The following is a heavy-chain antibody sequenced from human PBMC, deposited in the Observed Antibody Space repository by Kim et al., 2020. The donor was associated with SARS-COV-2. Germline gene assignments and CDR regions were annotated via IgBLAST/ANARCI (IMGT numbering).Heavy chain of an antibody. CDR1: GFTFSSYG. V-gene: IGHV3-33*01. J-gene: IGHJ6*02. CDR2: IWYDGSNK. Sequence: GGSLRLSCAASGFTFSSYGMHWVRQAPGKGLEWVAVIWYDGSNKYYADSVKGRFTISRDNSKNTLYLQMNSLRAEDTAVYYCAREILIGVVVPAAMLYYYYGMDVWGQGTTVTVSS. CDR3: AREILIGVVVPAAMLYYYYGMDV. D-gene: IGHD2-2*01.